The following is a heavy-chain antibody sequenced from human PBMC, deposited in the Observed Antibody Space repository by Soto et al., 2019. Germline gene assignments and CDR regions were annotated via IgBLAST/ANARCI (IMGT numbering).Heavy chain of an antibody. J-gene: IGHJ4*02. CDR3: AKALGELSPESYDY. CDR2: ISYDGSDK. CDR1: GFTFSSYA. Sequence: QVQLVESRGGVVQPGRSLRLSCAASGFTFSSYAMHWVRQAPGKGLEWVAVISYDGSDKYYADSVKGRFTISRDNSKNTLNLQMNSLGADDTAVYYCAKALGELSPESYDYWGQGTLITVSS. V-gene: IGHV3-30*18. D-gene: IGHD3-16*02.